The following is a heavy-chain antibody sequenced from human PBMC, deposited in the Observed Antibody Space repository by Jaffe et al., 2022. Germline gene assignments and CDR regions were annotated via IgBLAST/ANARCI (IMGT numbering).Heavy chain of an antibody. CDR2: ISWNSGSI. CDR1: GFTFDDYA. V-gene: IGHV3-9*01. D-gene: IGHD2-15*01. J-gene: IGHJ3*02. CDR3: AKVRAKLYLGSEAFDI. Sequence: EVQLVESGGGLVQPGRSLRLSCAASGFTFDDYAMHWVRQAPGKGLEWVSGISWNSGSIGYADSVKGRFTISRDNAKNSLYLQMNSLRAEDTALYYCAKVRAKLYLGSEAFDIWGQGTMVTVSS.